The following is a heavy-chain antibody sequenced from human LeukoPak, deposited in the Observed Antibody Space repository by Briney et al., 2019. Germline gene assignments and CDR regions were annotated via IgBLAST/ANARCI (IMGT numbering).Heavy chain of an antibody. CDR2: IRYDGTNK. V-gene: IGHV3-30*02. CDR3: AENRGVA. Sequence: GGSLRLSCAASGFTFSSYGMHWVRQAPDKGLEWVAFIRYDGTNKYYADSVKGRFTISRDNSKNTLYLQMNSLRAEDTAVYYCAENRGVAWGQGTMVTVSS. D-gene: IGHD3-10*01. J-gene: IGHJ3*01. CDR1: GFTFSSYG.